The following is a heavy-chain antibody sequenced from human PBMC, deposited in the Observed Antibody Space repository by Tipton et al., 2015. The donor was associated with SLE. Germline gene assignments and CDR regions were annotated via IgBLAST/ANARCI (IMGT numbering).Heavy chain of an antibody. CDR3: ARDRSSVSD. V-gene: IGHV4-38-2*02. CDR2: AHHSGST. CDR1: GYFISSGYY. D-gene: IGHD5/OR15-5a*01. J-gene: IGHJ4*02. Sequence: TLSLTCAVSGYFISSGYYWGWIRQPPGKGLEWIGIAHHSGSTYYNPSLESRVTISIDTSKNQFSLKLTSVTAADTAVYFCARDRSSVSDWGQGTQVIVSP.